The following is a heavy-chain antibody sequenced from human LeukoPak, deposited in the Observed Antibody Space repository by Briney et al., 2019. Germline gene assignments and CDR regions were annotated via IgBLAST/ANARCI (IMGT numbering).Heavy chain of an antibody. Sequence: PSETLSLTCAVYGGSFSSYYWNWIRQPPGKGLEWIGEINDSGSTNYNPSLKSRVIISVDTSKKQFSLRLTSVTAADTALYYCARADDNGDYVTYRSSLDYWGQASLVTVSS. D-gene: IGHD4-17*01. CDR1: GGSFSSYY. CDR3: ARADDNGDYVTYRSSLDY. V-gene: IGHV4-34*01. J-gene: IGHJ4*02. CDR2: INDSGST.